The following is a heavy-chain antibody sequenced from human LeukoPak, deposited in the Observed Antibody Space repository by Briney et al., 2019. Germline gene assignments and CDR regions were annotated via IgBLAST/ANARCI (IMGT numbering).Heavy chain of an antibody. J-gene: IGHJ4*02. CDR3: ARDLEYRDTGSDY. Sequence: ASVKVSCKASGYTFTSYDINWVRQATGQGLEWMGWMNPNSGNTGYAQKFQGRVTITRNTSISTAYMELSSLRSGDTAVYYCARDLEYRDTGSDYWGQGTLVTVSS. D-gene: IGHD5-18*01. CDR1: GYTFTSYD. V-gene: IGHV1-8*03. CDR2: MNPNSGNT.